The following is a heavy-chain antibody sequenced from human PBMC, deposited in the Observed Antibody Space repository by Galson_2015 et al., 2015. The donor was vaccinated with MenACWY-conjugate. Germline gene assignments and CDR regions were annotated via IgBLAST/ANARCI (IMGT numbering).Heavy chain of an antibody. V-gene: IGHV3-53*01. Sequence: SLRLSGAASGFSVSSEYMSWVRQAPGKGLEWVSIIYRDGKTFYADSVQGRFIISRDNSKNTLYLQMNSLTAEDTAVYYCARESGDSSGHPSSWGQGTLVTVSS. CDR1: GFSVSSEY. CDR3: ARESGDSSGHPSS. J-gene: IGHJ5*02. D-gene: IGHD3-22*01. CDR2: IYRDGKT.